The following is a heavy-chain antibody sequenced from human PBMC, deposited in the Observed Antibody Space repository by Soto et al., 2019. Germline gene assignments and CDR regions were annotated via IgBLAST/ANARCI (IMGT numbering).Heavy chain of an antibody. D-gene: IGHD4-17*01. V-gene: IGHV3-23*01. J-gene: IGHJ5*02. CDR3: ATYGQHLMGS. Sequence: EVQLLESGGGLVQPGGSLRLSCAASGFTFSSFAMKWVRQAPGKGLEWVSVIGSGGDGIHYADSVKRRFTISRDDSKNTVILQMNSLRAEDTAVYYCATYGQHLMGSWGQGTLVTVSS. CDR2: IGSGGDGI. CDR1: GFTFSSFA.